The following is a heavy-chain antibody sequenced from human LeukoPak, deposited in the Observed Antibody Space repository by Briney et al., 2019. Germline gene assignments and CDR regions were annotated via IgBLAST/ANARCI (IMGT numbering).Heavy chain of an antibody. CDR3: ARAVVYDNVWGSYPTDY. CDR1: GYTFTSYG. CDR2: ISIYNGNT. J-gene: IGHJ4*02. Sequence: ASVKVSCKASGYTFTSYGITWVRQAPGQGLEWMGWISIYNGNTNYVQKLQGRVTMTIDTSTSTAYMELRSLRFDDTAVYYCARAVVYDNVWGSYPTDYWGQGTLVTVSS. D-gene: IGHD3-16*01. V-gene: IGHV1-18*01.